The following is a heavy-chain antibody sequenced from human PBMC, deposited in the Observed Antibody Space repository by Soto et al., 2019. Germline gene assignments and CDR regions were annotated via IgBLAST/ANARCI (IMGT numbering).Heavy chain of an antibody. Sequence: PPDTQSLTRPFSGYSISSVSYWALIRPPPVKGPEWIASIYHGGTTFYNPSLKSRITISVDTSNNQFSLKLTSVTAADTAVYYCARVHVMVVAGSTFDYWGHGILVTGSA. D-gene: IGHD6-19*01. CDR3: ARVHVMVVAGSTFDY. V-gene: IGHV4-38-2*01. J-gene: IGHJ4*01. CDR1: GYSISSVSY. CDR2: IYHGGTT.